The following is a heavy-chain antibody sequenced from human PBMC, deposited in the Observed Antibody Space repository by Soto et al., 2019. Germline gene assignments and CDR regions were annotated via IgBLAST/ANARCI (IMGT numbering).Heavy chain of an antibody. J-gene: IGHJ4*02. V-gene: IGHV3-23*01. CDR1: GFTFSSYA. D-gene: IGHD6-19*01. CDR3: AKVERAVAGIID. CDR2: ISVSVVST. Sequence: EVQLLESGGGLVQPGGSLRLSCAASGFTFSSYAMSWVRQAPGQGLDWVSAISVSVVSTYYADSVKGRFTISRDNSKNTLYLQMTSLRAEDTAVYYFAKVERAVAGIIDWGQGTLVTSSS.